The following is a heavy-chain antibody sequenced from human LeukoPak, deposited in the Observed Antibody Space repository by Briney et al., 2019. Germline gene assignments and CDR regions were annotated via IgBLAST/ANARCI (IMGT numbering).Heavy chain of an antibody. Sequence: PGGSLRLSCAASGFTFDDYAMHWVRQAPGKGLEWVSGISWNSGSIVYADSVKGRFTISRDNAKNSLYLQMNSLRAEDTALYYSATQYSNYDDYYYYIDVWGKGTTVTVSS. V-gene: IGHV3-9*01. CDR3: ATQYSNYDDYYYYIDV. CDR1: GFTFDDYA. D-gene: IGHD4-11*01. J-gene: IGHJ6*03. CDR2: ISWNSGSI.